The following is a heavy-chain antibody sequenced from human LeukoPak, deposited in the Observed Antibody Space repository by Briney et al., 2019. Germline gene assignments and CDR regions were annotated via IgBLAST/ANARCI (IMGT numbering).Heavy chain of an antibody. Sequence: QPGGSLRLSCAASVFPLSDYVMMWGRQPPGKGVERVSGITASGDSTLYGDCVKGRFTMSRDNSRITVYLQMNRLRAEDTAVYYCAKDSITMVRGVSGYWGQGTLVTVSS. CDR1: VFPLSDYV. J-gene: IGHJ4*02. V-gene: IGHV3-23*01. D-gene: IGHD3-10*01. CDR3: AKDSITMVRGVSGY. CDR2: ITASGDST.